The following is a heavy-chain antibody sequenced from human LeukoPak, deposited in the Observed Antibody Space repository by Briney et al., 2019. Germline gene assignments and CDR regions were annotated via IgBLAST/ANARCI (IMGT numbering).Heavy chain of an antibody. J-gene: IGHJ6*03. Sequence: ASVKVSCKASGYTFTGYHMHWVRQAPGQGLEWMGWINPDSGCTDYAQKFQGRVTMTRDTSISTAYMELSRLRSDDTAMYYCARGPGGRSGYYPLEDYYYYYYMDVWGKGTTVTVSS. CDR3: ARGPGGRSGYYPLEDYYYYYYMDV. CDR2: INPDSGCT. CDR1: GYTFTGYH. V-gene: IGHV1-2*02. D-gene: IGHD3-22*01.